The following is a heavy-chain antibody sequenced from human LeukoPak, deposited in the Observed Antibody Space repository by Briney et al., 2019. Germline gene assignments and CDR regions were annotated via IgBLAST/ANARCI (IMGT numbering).Heavy chain of an antibody. Sequence: GGSLTLSCAASGFTFSSYAMSWVRHAPGKRLEWVSAISSSGGTTYYADSVKGRFTISRDNSKNTLYLQMDSLRAEDTALYYCAGGSRTYGDYDYWGEGTLVTVSS. V-gene: IGHV3-23*01. D-gene: IGHD4-17*01. J-gene: IGHJ4*02. CDR2: ISSSGGTT. CDR3: AGGSRTYGDYDY. CDR1: GFTFSSYA.